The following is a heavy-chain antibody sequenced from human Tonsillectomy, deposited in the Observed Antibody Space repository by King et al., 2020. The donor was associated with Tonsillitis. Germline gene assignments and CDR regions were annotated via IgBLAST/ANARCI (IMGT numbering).Heavy chain of an antibody. CDR3: ATDLISRSDLPNWELDY. CDR1: GFTFNNAW. CDR2: IKTETEGGAA. D-gene: IGHD7-27*01. Sequence: VQLVESGGGLVEPGGSLRLSCAASGFTFNNAWMSWVRQAPGKGLEWLGRIKTETEGGAADYAAPVKDRFTISRDDSQTTLYLQMNSLQADDTAVYYCATDLISRSDLPNWELDYWGRETLVTVSS. J-gene: IGHJ4*02. V-gene: IGHV3-15*01.